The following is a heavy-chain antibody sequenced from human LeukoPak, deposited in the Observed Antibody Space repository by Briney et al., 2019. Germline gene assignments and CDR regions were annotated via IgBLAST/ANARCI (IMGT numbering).Heavy chain of an antibody. J-gene: IGHJ5*02. CDR1: GYTFTNYG. Sequence: ASVKASCKASGYTFTNYGISWVRQAPGQGLERMAWISTYDHDTNYAQKFRGRVTMTTDTSTSTAYMELRSLGSDDTAVYYCVRDYFCSGGTCDDCFDPWGQGTLVTVSS. CDR2: ISTYDHDT. D-gene: IGHD2-15*01. CDR3: VRDYFCSGGTCDDCFDP. V-gene: IGHV1-18*01.